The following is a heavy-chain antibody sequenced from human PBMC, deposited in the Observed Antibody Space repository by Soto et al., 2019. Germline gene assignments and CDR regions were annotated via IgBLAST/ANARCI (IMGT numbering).Heavy chain of an antibody. CDR1: GFTFSSYE. CDR2: ISSSGSTI. D-gene: IGHD3-10*01. J-gene: IGHJ4*02. V-gene: IGHV3-48*03. CDR3: ARDYGSGSYSY. Sequence: EVQLVESGGGLVQPGGSLRLSCAASGFTFSSYEMNWVRQAPGKGLEWVSYISSSGSTIYYADSVKGRFTISRDNAKNSLYLQMNSLRAEDTAVYYCARDYGSGSYSYWGQGNLVTVSS.